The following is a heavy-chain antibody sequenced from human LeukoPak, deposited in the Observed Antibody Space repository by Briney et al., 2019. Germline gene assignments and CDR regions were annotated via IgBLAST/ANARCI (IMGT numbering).Heavy chain of an antibody. CDR2: INHSGST. CDR3: ARVEEGYCSGGSCLTDNWFDP. CDR1: GGSFSGYY. D-gene: IGHD2-15*01. Sequence: SETLSLTCAVYGGSFSGYYWSWIRQPPGKGLEWIGEINHSGSTNYNPSLKSRVTISVDTSKNQFSLKLSSVTAADTAVYYCARVEEGYCSGGSCLTDNWFDPWGQGTLVTVSS. J-gene: IGHJ5*02. V-gene: IGHV4-34*01.